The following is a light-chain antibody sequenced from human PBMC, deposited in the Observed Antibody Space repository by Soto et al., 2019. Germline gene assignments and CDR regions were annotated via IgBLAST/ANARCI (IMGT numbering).Light chain of an antibody. J-gene: IGLJ2*01. V-gene: IGLV1-51*01. Sequence: QSVLTQPPSVSAAPGQKVTISCSGSNSNIGNNYVAWYRQVPGTVPKLLIYDNYKRASGIPARFSGSKSGTSATLGITGLQTGDEADYYCGTLDTSLSAGVFGGGTQLTVL. CDR2: DNY. CDR1: NSNIGNNY. CDR3: GTLDTSLSAGV.